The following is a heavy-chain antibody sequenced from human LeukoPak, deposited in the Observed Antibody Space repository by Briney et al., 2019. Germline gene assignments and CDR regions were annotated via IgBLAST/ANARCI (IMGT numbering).Heavy chain of an antibody. V-gene: IGHV4-34*01. CDR3: AREDAMGRGVPYY. J-gene: IGHJ4*02. Sequence: SETLSLTCAVYGGSFRNYYWSWIRQPPGKGLEWIGEINHSGSTKYNPSLKSRVTISVDRSKNQFSLKLSSVTAADTAMYYCAREDAMGRGVPYYRGQGTLVTVSS. CDR2: INHSGST. CDR1: GGSFRNYY. D-gene: IGHD3-10*01.